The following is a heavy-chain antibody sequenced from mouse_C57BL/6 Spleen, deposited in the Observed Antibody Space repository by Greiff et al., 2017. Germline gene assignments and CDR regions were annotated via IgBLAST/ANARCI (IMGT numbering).Heavy chain of an antibody. V-gene: IGHV1-82*01. D-gene: IGHD1-1*01. CDR1: GYAFSSSW. Sequence: QVQLKQSGPELVKPGASVKISCKASGYAFSSSWMNWVKQRPGKGLEWIGRIYPGDGDTNYNGKFKGKATLTADKSSSTAYMQLSSLTSEDSAVYFCAREDYGSSYDFDYWGQGTTLTVSS. J-gene: IGHJ2*01. CDR3: AREDYGSSYDFDY. CDR2: IYPGDGDT.